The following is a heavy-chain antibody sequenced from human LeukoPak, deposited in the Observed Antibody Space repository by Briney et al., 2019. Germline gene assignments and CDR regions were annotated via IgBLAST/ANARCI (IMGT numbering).Heavy chain of an antibody. CDR1: GFTFSNAW. CDR2: IKSKTDGGTT. J-gene: IGHJ6*02. V-gene: IGHV3-15*01. Sequence: GGSLRLSCAASGFTFSNAWMSWVRQAPGKGLEWVGRIKSKTDGGTTDYAAPVKGRFTISRDDSKNTLYLQMNSLKTEDTAVYYCTTDRGYCSGGSCYNNNYYYGLDVWGQGTTVTVSS. CDR3: TTDRGYCSGGSCYNNNYYYGLDV. D-gene: IGHD2-15*01.